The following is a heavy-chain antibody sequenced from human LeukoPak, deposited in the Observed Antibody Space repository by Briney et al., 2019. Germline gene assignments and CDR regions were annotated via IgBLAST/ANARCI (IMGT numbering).Heavy chain of an antibody. J-gene: IGHJ6*02. D-gene: IGHD6-19*01. Sequence: GGSLRLSCAASGFTFSSYAMSWVRQAPGKGLEWASAISGSGGSTYYADSVKGRFTISRDNSKNTLYLQMNSLRAEDTAVYYCARDSWIAVAGTRYYYGMDVWGQGTTVTVSS. V-gene: IGHV3-23*01. CDR1: GFTFSSYA. CDR3: ARDSWIAVAGTRYYYGMDV. CDR2: ISGSGGST.